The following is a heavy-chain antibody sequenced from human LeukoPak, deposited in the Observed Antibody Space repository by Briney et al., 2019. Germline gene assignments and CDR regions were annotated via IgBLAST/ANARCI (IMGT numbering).Heavy chain of an antibody. CDR2: IWYDGSNK. D-gene: IGHD5-18*01. J-gene: IGHJ5*02. CDR1: GFTFSSYG. V-gene: IGHV3-33*06. Sequence: PGRSLRLSCAASGFTFSSYGMHWVRQAPGKGLEWVAVIWYDGSNKYYADSVKGRFTISRDNFKNTLYLQMNSLRAEDTAIYYCAKRHVDTAMVTTWFDPWGQGTPVTVSS. CDR3: AKRHVDTAMVTTWFDP.